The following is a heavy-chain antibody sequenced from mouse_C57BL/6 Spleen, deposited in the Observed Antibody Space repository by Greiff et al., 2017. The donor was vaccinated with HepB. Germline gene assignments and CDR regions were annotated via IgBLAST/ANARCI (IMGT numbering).Heavy chain of an antibody. CDR2: IYPGDGDT. CDR1: GYAFSSSW. J-gene: IGHJ3*01. Sequence: VQLQQSGPELVKPGASVKISCKASGYAFSSSWMNWVKQRPGKGLEWIGRIYPGDGDTNYNGKFKGKATLTADKSSSTAYMQLSSLTSEYSAVYFCAKEDLFAYWGQGTLVTVSA. CDR3: AKEDLFAY. V-gene: IGHV1-82*01.